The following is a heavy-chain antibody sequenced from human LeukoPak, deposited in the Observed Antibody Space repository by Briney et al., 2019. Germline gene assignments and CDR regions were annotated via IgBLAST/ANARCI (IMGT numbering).Heavy chain of an antibody. D-gene: IGHD6-13*01. V-gene: IGHV1-2*04. CDR3: ARVLSSSSPSPFDY. CDR2: INPSGGGT. Sequence: ASVKVSCKASGYTFTSYYMHWVRQAPGQGLEWMGIINPSGGGTNYAQKFQGWVTMTRDTSISTAYMELSRLRSDDTAVYYCARVLSSSSPSPFDYWGQGTLVTVSS. J-gene: IGHJ4*02. CDR1: GYTFTSYY.